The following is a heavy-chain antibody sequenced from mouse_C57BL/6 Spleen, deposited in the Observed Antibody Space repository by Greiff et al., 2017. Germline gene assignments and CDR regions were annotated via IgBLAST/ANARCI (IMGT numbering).Heavy chain of an antibody. CDR3: ARSRITTDGAMDY. V-gene: IGHV1-64*01. J-gene: IGHJ4*01. D-gene: IGHD1-2*01. CDR1: GYTFTSYW. Sequence: VQLQQSGAELVKPGASVKLSCKASGYTFTSYWMHWVKQRPGQGLEWIGMIHPNSGSTNYNEKFKSKATLTVDKSSSTAYMQLSSLTSEDSAVYYCARSRITTDGAMDYWGQGTSVTVSS. CDR2: IHPNSGST.